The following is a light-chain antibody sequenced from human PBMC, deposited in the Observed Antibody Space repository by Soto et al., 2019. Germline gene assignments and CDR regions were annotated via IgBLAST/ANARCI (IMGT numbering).Light chain of an antibody. J-gene: IGKJ1*01. CDR2: AAS. V-gene: IGKV1-6*01. CDR1: QGIRND. Sequence: AIQMTQSPSSLSASVGDRVTITCRASQGIRNDLGWYQQKPGKAPKLLIYAASSLQSGVPSRFSVSESGTDFTLTISSLQPEDFATYYYLQDYNYPRTFGQGTKVEIK. CDR3: LQDYNYPRT.